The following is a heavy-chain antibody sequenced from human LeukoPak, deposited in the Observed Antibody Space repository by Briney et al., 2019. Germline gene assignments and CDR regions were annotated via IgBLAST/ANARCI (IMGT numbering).Heavy chain of an antibody. CDR3: ARDIVVVVAANDPDAFDI. V-gene: IGHV3-11*04. Sequence: GGSLRLSCAASGFTFSDYYMSWIRQAPGKGLEWVSYISSSGSTIYYADSVKGRFTISRDKAKNSMYLQMNSLRAEDTAVYYCARDIVVVVAANDPDAFDIWGQGTMVTVSS. CDR2: ISSSGSTI. D-gene: IGHD2-15*01. CDR1: GFTFSDYY. J-gene: IGHJ3*02.